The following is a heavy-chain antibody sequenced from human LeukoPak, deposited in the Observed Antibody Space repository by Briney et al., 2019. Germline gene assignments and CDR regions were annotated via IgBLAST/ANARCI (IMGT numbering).Heavy chain of an antibody. D-gene: IGHD2-2*01. J-gene: IGHJ4*02. Sequence: GGSLRLSCAASGLTFSSYAMSWVRQAPGKGLEWVSAISGGGETTWYADSVKGRFIMSRDNSRNMLHLQMNSLRGEDTAVYYCAKDRIGFYQPYDYWGQGTLVTVSS. CDR3: AKDRIGFYQPYDY. CDR2: ISGGGETT. V-gene: IGHV3-23*01. CDR1: GLTFSSYA.